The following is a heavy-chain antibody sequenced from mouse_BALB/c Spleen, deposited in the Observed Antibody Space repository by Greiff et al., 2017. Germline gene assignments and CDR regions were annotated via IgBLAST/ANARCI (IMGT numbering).Heavy chain of an antibody. V-gene: IGHV1-4*01. CDR2: INPSSGYT. D-gene: IGHD2-1*01. Sequence: VKLMESGADLARPGASVTMSCKASGYTFTSYTMHWVKQRPGQGLEWIGYINPSSGYTNYNQKFKDKATLTADKSSSTDYMQLSSLTSEDSADYYCAREDYGNCFDYWGQGTTLTVSS. CDR1: GYTFTSYT. CDR3: AREDYGNCFDY. J-gene: IGHJ2*01.